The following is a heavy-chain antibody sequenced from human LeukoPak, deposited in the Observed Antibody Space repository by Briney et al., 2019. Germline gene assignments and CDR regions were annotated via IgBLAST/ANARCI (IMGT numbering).Heavy chain of an antibody. V-gene: IGHV3-7*03. CDR2: IKQDGSEK. CDR1: GFTFSGFW. D-gene: IGHD2-15*01. J-gene: IGHJ4*02. Sequence: GGSLRLSCAASGFTFSGFWMSWVRQTPGKGLEWVANIKQDGSEKYYVDSVKGRFTISRDNSKNTLYLLMNSLIPEDTAVYYCAREVVSSPSYFDSWGQGTLVTVSS. CDR3: AREVVSSPSYFDS.